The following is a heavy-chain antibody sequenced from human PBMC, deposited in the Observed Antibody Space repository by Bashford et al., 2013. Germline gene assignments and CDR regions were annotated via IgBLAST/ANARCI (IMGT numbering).Heavy chain of an antibody. J-gene: IGHJ4*02. Sequence: VRQAPGKGLEWVSTISASTSDTHYADSVQGRFTISRDNSKNTLYLQMNSLRAEDTAVYYCAKYQRSGARNFDYWGQGTLVTVSS. CDR3: AKYQRSGARNFDY. CDR2: ISASTSDT. D-gene: IGHD2-15*01. V-gene: IGHV3-23*01.